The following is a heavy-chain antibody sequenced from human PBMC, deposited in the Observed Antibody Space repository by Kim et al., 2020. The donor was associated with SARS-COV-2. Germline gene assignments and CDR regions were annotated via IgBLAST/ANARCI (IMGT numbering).Heavy chain of an antibody. J-gene: IGHJ5*02. CDR3: ARGKLVQNWFDP. D-gene: IGHD1-1*01. Sequence: ASVKVSCKASGYTFTSYEINWVRQATGQGLEWMGWMNPNSGNTGYAQKFQGRVTMTKNTSISTAYMELSSLRSEDTAVYYCARGKLVQNWFDPWGQGTLVTVSS. V-gene: IGHV1-8*01. CDR1: GYTFTSYE. CDR2: MNPNSGNT.